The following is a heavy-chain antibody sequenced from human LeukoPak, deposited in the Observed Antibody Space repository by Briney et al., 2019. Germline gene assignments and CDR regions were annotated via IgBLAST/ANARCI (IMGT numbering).Heavy chain of an antibody. CDR3: ARVLSGWLRISFDY. J-gene: IGHJ4*02. Sequence: ASVKVSCKASGYTFTSYGISWVRQAPGQGLEWMGWISAYNGNTKYSQKFQGRVTITRDTSASTAYMELSSLRSEDMAVYYCARVLSGWLRISFDYWGQGTLVTVSS. V-gene: IGHV1-18*03. D-gene: IGHD5-12*01. CDR2: ISAYNGNT. CDR1: GYTFTSYG.